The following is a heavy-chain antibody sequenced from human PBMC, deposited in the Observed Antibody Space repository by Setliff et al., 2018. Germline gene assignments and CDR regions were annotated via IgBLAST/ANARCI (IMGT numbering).Heavy chain of an antibody. CDR2: INPSDGST. J-gene: IGHJ4*02. CDR1: GYTFTTYY. CDR3: ARESTAKNFWGEYSDY. D-gene: IGHD3-3*01. Sequence: GASVKVSCKASGYTFTTYYMHWVRQAPGQGLEWMGVINPSDGSTTYAQKFQGRVKMTRDTSTNTVYMQLSSLRSEDTAVYYCARESTAKNFWGEYSDYWDQGTLVTVSS. V-gene: IGHV1-46*01.